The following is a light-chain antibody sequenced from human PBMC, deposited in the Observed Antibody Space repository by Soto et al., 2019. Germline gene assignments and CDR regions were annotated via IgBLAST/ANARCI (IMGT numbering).Light chain of an antibody. CDR3: QHFVNSLTWT. J-gene: IGKJ1*01. V-gene: IGKV3-20*01. Sequence: EIVMTQSPATLSVSPGERATLSCRASQSVSSNLAWYQQKPGQAPGLLIYGASSRATGVPDRFSGGGSGTDLTLTIGRLEPEDLAVYYCQHFVNSLTWTFGQGAKVDI. CDR1: QSVSSN. CDR2: GAS.